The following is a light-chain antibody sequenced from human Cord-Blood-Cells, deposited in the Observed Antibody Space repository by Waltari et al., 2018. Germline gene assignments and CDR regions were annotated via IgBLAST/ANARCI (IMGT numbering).Light chain of an antibody. V-gene: IGKV4-1*01. CDR2: WAS. CDR1: QSVSYSSNNKNY. CDR3: QQYYSTPLT. Sequence: DIVMTQSPYYLAVSLGERATINCKSSQSVSYSSNNKNYLAWYQQKPGQPPKLLIYWASTRESGVPDRFSGSGSGTDFTLTISSLQAEDVAVYYCQQYYSTPLTFGGGTKVEIK. J-gene: IGKJ4*01.